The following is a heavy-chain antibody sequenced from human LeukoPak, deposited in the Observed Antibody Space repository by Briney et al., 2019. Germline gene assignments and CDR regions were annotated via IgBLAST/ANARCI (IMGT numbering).Heavy chain of an antibody. CDR1: GFTFSRNV. D-gene: IGHD3-10*01. J-gene: IGHJ6*03. Sequence: GGSLRLSCAASGFTFSRNVMHWVRQAPGKGLEWVALTSYDGNNKFYADSVKGRFTISRDNSRNTLYLQMNSLRGEDAAVYSCARGGIPTGPYYYFYYMEVWGKGTAVTVSS. CDR3: ARGGIPTGPYYYFYYMEV. CDR2: TSYDGNNK. V-gene: IGHV3-30*01.